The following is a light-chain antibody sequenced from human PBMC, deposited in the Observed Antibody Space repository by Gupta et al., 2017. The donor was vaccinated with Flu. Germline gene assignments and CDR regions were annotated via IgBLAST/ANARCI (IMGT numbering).Light chain of an antibody. J-gene: IGLJ3*02. V-gene: IGLV1-40*01. CDR3: QSYDISVSGSV. CDR2: GNS. Sequence: SVLTHPPPVSGTPGQRLTISCTGSSSNFGAGYDVHWYQQFPGKAPKLLIYGNSNRPSGVPDRFSGSKSGNSASLAITGLQAEDEADYYCQSYDISVSGSVFGGGTKLTVL. CDR1: SSNFGAGYD.